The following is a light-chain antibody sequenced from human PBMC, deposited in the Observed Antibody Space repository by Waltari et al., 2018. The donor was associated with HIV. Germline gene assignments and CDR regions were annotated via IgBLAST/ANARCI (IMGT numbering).Light chain of an antibody. V-gene: IGLV3-21*04. CDR2: YDS. J-gene: IGLJ1*01. Sequence: SYVPTPPPSVSVAPGKKARITRGGNNLRSNGVHWYQPKPGQAPVLVIYYDSHRPSGIPERFSGSKSGNTATLTISRVEAGDEADYYCQLWDGTGDHPGVFGTGTQVTVL. CDR3: QLWDGTGDHPGV. CDR1: NLRSNG.